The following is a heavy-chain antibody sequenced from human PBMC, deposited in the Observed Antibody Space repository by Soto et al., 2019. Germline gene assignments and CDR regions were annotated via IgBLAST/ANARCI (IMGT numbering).Heavy chain of an antibody. V-gene: IGHV4-30-2*01. CDR2: IYHSGST. CDR3: ARGWWEREGYVMVV. D-gene: IGHD1-26*01. CDR1: GGSISSGGYS. J-gene: IGHJ6*02. Sequence: SETLSLTCAVSGGSISSGGYSWSWIRQPPGKGLEWIGYIYHSGSTYYNPSLKSRVTISVDTSKNQFSLKLSSVTAADTAVYYCARGWWEREGYVMVVWGQGTTVTVSS.